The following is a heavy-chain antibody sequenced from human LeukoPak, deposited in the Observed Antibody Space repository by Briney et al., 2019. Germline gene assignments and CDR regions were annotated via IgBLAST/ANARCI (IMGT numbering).Heavy chain of an antibody. J-gene: IGHJ4*02. V-gene: IGHV4-61*03. CDR1: GGPVSSGSYC. Sequence: SEPLSRTCTASGGPVSSGSYCWSWIRQPPGKRPEWIGYICDTGSIDHNPSLKSRVTISVGTSKNHFSLKLSSVTAADTAVYYCARSSVQFGTATHFDSWGQGTLVTVSS. CDR3: ARSSVQFGTATHFDS. CDR2: ICDTGSI. D-gene: IGHD3-10*01.